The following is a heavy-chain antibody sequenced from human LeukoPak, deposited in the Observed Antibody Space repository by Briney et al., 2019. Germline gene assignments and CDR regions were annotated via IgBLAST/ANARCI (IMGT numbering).Heavy chain of an antibody. CDR3: ASLDYGDYPFDY. J-gene: IGHJ4*02. CDR1: GFTFSSYW. D-gene: IGHD4-17*01. CDR2: ISGSGGST. Sequence: PGGSLRLSCAASGFTFSSYWMSWVRQAPGKGLEWVSAISGSGGSTYYADSVKGRFTISRDNSKNTLYLQMNSLRAEDTAVYYCASLDYGDYPFDYWGQGTLVTVSS. V-gene: IGHV3-23*01.